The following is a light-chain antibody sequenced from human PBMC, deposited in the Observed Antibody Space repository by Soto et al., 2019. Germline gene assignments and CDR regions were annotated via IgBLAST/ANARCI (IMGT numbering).Light chain of an antibody. CDR1: QSVSSNY. Sequence: IVLTQSPGTLSLSPGERATLSCRASQSVSSNYLAWYQQKPGQAPRLLIFGSSSRATGIPDRFGGSGSGTDFTLTINRLEPEDFAVFYCQQYGSSITFGQGTRLENK. CDR2: GSS. V-gene: IGKV3-20*01. J-gene: IGKJ5*01. CDR3: QQYGSSIT.